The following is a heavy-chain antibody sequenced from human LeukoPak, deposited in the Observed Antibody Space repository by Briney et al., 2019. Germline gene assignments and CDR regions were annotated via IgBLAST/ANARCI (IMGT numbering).Heavy chain of an antibody. CDR2: FYYSGST. CDR1: GDSISSSGYY. J-gene: IGHJ4*02. D-gene: IGHD2-2*01. Sequence: SETLSLTCTVSGDSISSSGYYWGWIRQPPGEGLEWIGSFYYSGSTYYNPSLKSRVTISVDTSKNQFSLKLSSVTPEDTAVYYCARDAPGQSYFDHWGQGTLVTVSS. CDR3: ARDAPGQSYFDH. V-gene: IGHV4-39*01.